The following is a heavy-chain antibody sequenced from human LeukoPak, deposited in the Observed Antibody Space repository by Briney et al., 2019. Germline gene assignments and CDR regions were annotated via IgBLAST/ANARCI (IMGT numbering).Heavy chain of an antibody. CDR1: GYTFISYY. J-gene: IGHJ4*02. CDR3: ARAKRNYCSSTSCYLDY. Sequence: GATVTVSCTASGYTFISYYIHWVRQAPGQGLEWMGIIHPSGGSTNYAQKFQGRVTMTRDTSTSTVYMELSSLRSEDTAVYYCARAKRNYCSSTSCYLDYWAREPWSPSPQ. CDR2: IHPSGGST. V-gene: IGHV1-46*01. D-gene: IGHD2-2*01.